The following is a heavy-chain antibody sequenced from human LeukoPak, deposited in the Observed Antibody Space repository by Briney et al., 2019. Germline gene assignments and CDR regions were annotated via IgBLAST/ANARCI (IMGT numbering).Heavy chain of an antibody. V-gene: IGHV3-23*01. J-gene: IGHJ3*02. CDR1: GFTFSSYA. CDR3: ARGSTWPDAFDI. D-gene: IGHD5-12*01. CDR2: ISGSGGGT. Sequence: GGSLRLSCAASGFTFSSYAMSWVRQAPGKGLEWVTAISGSGGGTYYADSVKGRFTISRDNSKNTLYLQMNSLRAEDTAVYYCARGSTWPDAFDIWGQGTMVTVSS.